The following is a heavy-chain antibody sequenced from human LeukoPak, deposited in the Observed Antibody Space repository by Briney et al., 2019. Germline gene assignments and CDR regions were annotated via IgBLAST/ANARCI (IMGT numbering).Heavy chain of an antibody. J-gene: IGHJ3*02. V-gene: IGHV1-18*01. D-gene: IGHD1-26*01. CDR2: ISAYNGNT. CDR3: ARGKWELPVPRAFDI. CDR1: GYTFTSYG. Sequence: APVKVSCKASGYTFTSYGISWVRQAPGQGLEWMGWISAYNGNTNYAQKLQGRVTMTTDTSTSTAYMELRSLRSDDTAVYYCARGKWELPVPRAFDIWGQGTMVTVSS.